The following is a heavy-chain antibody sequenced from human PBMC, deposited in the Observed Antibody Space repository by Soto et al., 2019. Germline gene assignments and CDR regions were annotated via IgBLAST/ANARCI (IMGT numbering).Heavy chain of an antibody. Sequence: QVQLVESGGGLVKPGGSLRLSCAASGFTFSDYYMTWIRQVPGKGLEWLSYISSGGITIYYADSVKGRFTVSRDNAKNAIYLQMNNLRVEDTAVYYCARDPGIYYGMDVWGQGTTVTVSS. CDR1: GFTFSDYY. CDR3: ARDPGIYYGMDV. V-gene: IGHV3-11*01. CDR2: ISSGGITI. J-gene: IGHJ6*02.